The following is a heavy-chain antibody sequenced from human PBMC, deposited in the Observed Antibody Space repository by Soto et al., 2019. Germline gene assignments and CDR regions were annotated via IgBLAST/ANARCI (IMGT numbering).Heavy chain of an antibody. Sequence: GASVKVCCKASGYTFTGYAMHSVRQAPGQRLEWMGWINAGNGNTKYSQKFQGRVTITRDTSASTAYMELSSLRSEDTAEYYCARDIGPTPAEWFDPRGQTPLVTVS. V-gene: IGHV1-3*01. CDR2: INAGNGNT. J-gene: IGHJ5*02. CDR1: GYTFTGYA. CDR3: ARDIGPTPAEWFDP. D-gene: IGHD2-2*01.